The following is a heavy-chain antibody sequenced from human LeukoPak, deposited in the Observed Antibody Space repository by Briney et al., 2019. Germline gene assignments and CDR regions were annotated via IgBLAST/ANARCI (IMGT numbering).Heavy chain of an antibody. V-gene: IGHV3-11*04. Sequence: GGSLRLSCAASGFTFSDYYMSWIRQAPGKGLEWVSYISSSGSTIYYADSVKGRFTISRDNAKNSLYLQMNSLRAEDTAVYYCARGLWLGESVLLLPYYYMDVWGKGTTVTVSS. J-gene: IGHJ6*03. CDR2: ISSSGSTI. D-gene: IGHD3-10*01. CDR3: ARGLWLGESVLLLPYYYMDV. CDR1: GFTFSDYY.